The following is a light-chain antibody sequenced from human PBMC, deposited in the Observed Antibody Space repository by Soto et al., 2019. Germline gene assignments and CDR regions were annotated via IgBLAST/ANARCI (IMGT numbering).Light chain of an antibody. CDR1: TSAFGFYNY. CDR2: EVT. J-gene: IGLJ2*01. V-gene: IGLV2-14*01. CDR3: SSSTNTDTLVI. Sequence: VLTQPASVSGSPGQSITISCTGTTSAFGFYNYVSWYHHHPGKAPKLLIYEVTNRHSVVSNRFSDSKSGTTASLTFSGLHAGDEAMYFCSSSTNTDTLVIFGGGTKVTGL.